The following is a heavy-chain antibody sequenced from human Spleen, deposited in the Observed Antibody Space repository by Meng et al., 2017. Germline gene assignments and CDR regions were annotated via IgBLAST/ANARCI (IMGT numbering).Heavy chain of an antibody. J-gene: IGHJ4*02. CDR1: GFTFSGYE. Sequence: GESLKISCAASGFTFSGYEMNWVRQAPGKGLEWVSYISSSGSTVYYADSVKGRFTISRDNAKNSLYLQMNSLRAEDTAVYYCARAYDSSGYYRTPGDYWGQGTLVTVSS. CDR3: ARAYDSSGYYRTPGDY. CDR2: ISSSGSTV. V-gene: IGHV3-48*03. D-gene: IGHD3-22*01.